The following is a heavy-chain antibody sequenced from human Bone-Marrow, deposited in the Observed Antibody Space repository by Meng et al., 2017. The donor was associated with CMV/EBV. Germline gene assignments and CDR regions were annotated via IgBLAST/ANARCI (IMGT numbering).Heavy chain of an antibody. V-gene: IGHV3-21*01. CDR2: ISSSSSYI. Sequence: GGSLRLSCAASALTFSSYSMNWVRQAPGKGLEWVSSISSSSSYIYYADSVKGRFTISRDNAKNSLYLQMNSLRAEDTAVYYCAREGYYDSSGSDAFDIWGQGTMVTFSS. J-gene: IGHJ3*02. D-gene: IGHD3-22*01. CDR1: ALTFSSYS. CDR3: AREGYYDSSGSDAFDI.